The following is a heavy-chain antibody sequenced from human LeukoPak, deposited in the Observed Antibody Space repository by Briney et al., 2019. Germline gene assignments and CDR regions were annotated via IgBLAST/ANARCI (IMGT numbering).Heavy chain of an antibody. CDR1: GGSFSGYY. Sequence: SETLSLTCAVYGGSFSGYYWSWIRQPPGKGLEWIGEINHSGSTNYNPSLKSRVTISVDTSKNQFSLKLSSVTAADTAVYYCARVTADFWSGYYSAFDIWGQGTMVTVSS. V-gene: IGHV4-34*01. D-gene: IGHD3-3*01. J-gene: IGHJ3*02. CDR2: INHSGST. CDR3: ARVTADFWSGYYSAFDI.